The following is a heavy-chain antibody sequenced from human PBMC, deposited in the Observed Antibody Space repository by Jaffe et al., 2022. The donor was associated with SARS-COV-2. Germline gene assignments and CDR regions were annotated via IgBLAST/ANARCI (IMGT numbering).Heavy chain of an antibody. V-gene: IGHV3-23*04. CDR1: GFSLSTYA. Sequence: EVQLVDSGGGLVQPGESLTLSCAASGFSLSTYAVSWVRQAPGKGLEWVSSFSGSSGKTYYAESVKGRFTISRDTSKDTLYLQMSSLRVEDTAVYYCAKDGGGPLISGWYYFDYWGQGTLVTVSS. D-gene: IGHD3-22*01. J-gene: IGHJ4*02. CDR2: FSGSSGKT. CDR3: AKDGGGPLISGWYYFDY.